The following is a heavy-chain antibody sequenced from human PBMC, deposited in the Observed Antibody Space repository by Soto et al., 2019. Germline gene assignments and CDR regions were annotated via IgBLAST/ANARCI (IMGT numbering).Heavy chain of an antibody. J-gene: IGHJ4*02. CDR2: AYYSGST. V-gene: IGHV4-59*01. CDR3: ARMRSGNFGY. CDR1: GGSISGYY. D-gene: IGHD3-3*01. Sequence: TSETLSLTCTVSGGSISGYYWIWIRQPPGKGLEWIGYAYYSGSTNYNPSLKSRVTISVDTSKNQFSLNLSSVTAADTAVYYCARMRSGNFGYWGQVTQVTASS.